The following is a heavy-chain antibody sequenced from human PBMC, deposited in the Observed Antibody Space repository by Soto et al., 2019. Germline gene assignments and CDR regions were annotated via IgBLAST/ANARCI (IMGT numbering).Heavy chain of an antibody. Sequence: GGSLSLSFAASGFTFSSYAMHWVRQAPGTGLEWVAVISYDGSNKYYADSVKVRFTISRDNSKNTLYLQMNSLRAEDTAVYYCARFRGSSPLYYYYGMDVWGQGTTVTVSS. CDR3: ARFRGSSPLYYYYGMDV. J-gene: IGHJ6*02. CDR1: GFTFSSYA. CDR2: ISYDGSNK. D-gene: IGHD6-6*01. V-gene: IGHV3-30-3*01.